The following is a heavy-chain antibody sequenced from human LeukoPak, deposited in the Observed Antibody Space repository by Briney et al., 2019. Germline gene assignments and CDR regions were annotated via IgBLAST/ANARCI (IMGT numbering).Heavy chain of an antibody. J-gene: IGHJ4*02. CDR1: GFTFSSYN. CDR3: ARGGGKSSGWPYFDN. Sequence: PGGSLRLPCAASGFTFSSYNMNWVRQAPGKGLEWPSYISSSSSRIFDADSVKGRFTVSRDNAKNSLYLQMRSLRAEDTAVYYCARGGGKSSGWPYFDNWGQGILVTVSS. CDR2: ISSSSSRI. V-gene: IGHV3-48*01. D-gene: IGHD6-19*01.